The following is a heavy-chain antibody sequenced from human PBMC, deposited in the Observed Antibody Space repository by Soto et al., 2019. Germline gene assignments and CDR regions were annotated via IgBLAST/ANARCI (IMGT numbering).Heavy chain of an antibody. D-gene: IGHD6-13*01. CDR3: ARYSNNWFQTEGMDV. J-gene: IGHJ6*02. Sequence: PSETLSLTCTASVDSITAYYWSWIRQPAGKGLEWIGRIDTSGNTNYNPSLKSRVTMSVDTSKKQFSLKLTSVTAADTAVYYCARYSNNWFQTEGMDVWGQGTTVTVSS. CDR1: VDSITAYY. CDR2: IDTSGNT. V-gene: IGHV4-4*07.